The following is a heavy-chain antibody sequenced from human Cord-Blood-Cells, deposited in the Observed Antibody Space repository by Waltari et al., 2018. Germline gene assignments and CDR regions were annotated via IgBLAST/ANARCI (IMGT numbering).Heavy chain of an antibody. CDR3: ARDLGGVVIMDAFDI. Sequence: EVQLVESGGGLVQHGGSVRLSCAASGFTFSSYRMNWVRQAPGKGLEWVSYISSSSSTIYYADSVKGRFTISRDNAKNSLYLQMNSLRDEDTAVYYCARDLGGVVIMDAFDIWGQGTMVTVSS. J-gene: IGHJ3*02. CDR1: GFTFSSYR. D-gene: IGHD3-3*01. V-gene: IGHV3-48*02. CDR2: ISSSSSTI.